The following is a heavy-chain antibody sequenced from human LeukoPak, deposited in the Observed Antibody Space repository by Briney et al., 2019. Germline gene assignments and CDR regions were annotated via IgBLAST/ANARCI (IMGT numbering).Heavy chain of an antibody. CDR3: AKEKNAFDI. CDR2: ISYDGSNK. V-gene: IGHV3-30*18. CDR1: GFTLSSYG. J-gene: IGHJ3*02. Sequence: GGSLRLSCAASGFTLSSYGMHWVRQAPGKGLEWVAVISYDGSNKYYADSVKGRFTISRDNSKNTLYLQMNSLRAEDTAVYYCAKEKNAFDIWGQGTMVTVSS.